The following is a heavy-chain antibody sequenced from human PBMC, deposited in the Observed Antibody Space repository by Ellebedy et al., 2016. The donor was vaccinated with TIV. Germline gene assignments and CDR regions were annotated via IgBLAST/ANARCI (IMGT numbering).Heavy chain of an antibody. CDR3: AKDIRQWVVKWSFDP. Sequence: PGGSLRLSCAASGFTFSTYGIHWVSKAPGKGLEWVAFIRYDGNIKYYADAVKGGFTISRDNSKNTVYLQMNRLRAEDTAVYYCAKDIRQWVVKWSFDPWGQGTLVTVSS. D-gene: IGHD6-19*01. V-gene: IGHV3-30*02. J-gene: IGHJ5*02. CDR1: GFTFSTYG. CDR2: IRYDGNIK.